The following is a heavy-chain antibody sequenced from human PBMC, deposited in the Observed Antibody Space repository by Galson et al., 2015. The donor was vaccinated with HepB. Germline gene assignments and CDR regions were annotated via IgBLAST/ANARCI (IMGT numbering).Heavy chain of an antibody. CDR2: ISYDGSNK. CDR1: GFTFSSYA. V-gene: IGHV3-30*04. J-gene: IGHJ4*02. Sequence: SLRLSCAASGFTFSSYAMHWVRQAPGKGLEWVAVISYDGSNKYYADSVKGRFTISRDNSKNTLYLQMNSLRAEDTAVYYCARGPYSSGWYGYFDYWGQGTLVTVSS. D-gene: IGHD6-19*01. CDR3: ARGPYSSGWYGYFDY.